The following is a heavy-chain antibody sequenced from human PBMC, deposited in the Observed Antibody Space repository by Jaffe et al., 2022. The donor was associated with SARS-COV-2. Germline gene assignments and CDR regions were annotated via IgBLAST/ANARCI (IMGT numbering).Heavy chain of an antibody. D-gene: IGHD6-19*01. J-gene: IGHJ6*02. V-gene: IGHV3-23*01. CDR1: GFTFSSYA. CDR3: AKVTGGAAVAGTGYYYYYGMDV. Sequence: EVQLLESGGGLVQPGGSLRLSCAASGFTFSSYAMSWVRQAPGKGLEWVSAISGSGGSTYYADSVKGRFTISRDNSKNTLYLQMNSLRAEDTAVYYCAKVTGGAAVAGTGYYYYYGMDVWGQGTTVTVSS. CDR2: ISGSGGST.